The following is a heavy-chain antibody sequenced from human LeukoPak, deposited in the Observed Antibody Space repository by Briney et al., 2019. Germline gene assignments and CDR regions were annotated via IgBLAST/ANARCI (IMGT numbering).Heavy chain of an antibody. V-gene: IGHV4-34*01. D-gene: IGHD4-17*01. J-gene: IGHJ6*04. CDR1: GGSFSGYY. Sequence: SETLSLTCAVYGGSFSGYYWSWIRQPPGKGLEWIGEINHSGSTYFKASVKSRATISIDTAKNQFSLKLSSVTAADTAMYYCARGNGRPLRLQHRQMDVWGKGTTVTVCS. CDR2: INHSGST. CDR3: ARGNGRPLRLQHRQMDV.